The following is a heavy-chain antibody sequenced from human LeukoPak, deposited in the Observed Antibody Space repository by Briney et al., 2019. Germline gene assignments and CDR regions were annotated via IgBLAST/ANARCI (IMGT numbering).Heavy chain of an antibody. CDR2: ISAYNGNT. J-gene: IGHJ5*02. D-gene: IGHD2-15*01. CDR1: GYTFTSYG. CDR3: ARWRYCSGGSCYRGLGWFDP. Sequence: ASVKVSCKASGYTFTSYGINWVRQAPGQGLEWMGWISAYNGNTNYAQKLQGRVTMTTDTSTGTAYMELRSLRSDDTAVYYCARWRYCSGGSCYRGLGWFDPWGQGTLVTVSS. V-gene: IGHV1-18*01.